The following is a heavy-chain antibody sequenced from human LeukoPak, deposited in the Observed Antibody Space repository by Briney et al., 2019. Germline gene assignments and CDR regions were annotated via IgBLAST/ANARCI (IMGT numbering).Heavy chain of an antibody. Sequence: GALRLSCAASGFIFSNYAMYWVRQAPGKGLEWVSAISGRSNNTYYADSVKGRFTISRDSSKNTLYLQMNSLRADDTAVYYCSKRGGYDVLTGYYVSDFWGQGTLVTVSS. V-gene: IGHV3-23*01. J-gene: IGHJ4*02. CDR1: GFIFSNYA. D-gene: IGHD3-9*01. CDR3: SKRGGYDVLTGYYVSDF. CDR2: ISGRSNNT.